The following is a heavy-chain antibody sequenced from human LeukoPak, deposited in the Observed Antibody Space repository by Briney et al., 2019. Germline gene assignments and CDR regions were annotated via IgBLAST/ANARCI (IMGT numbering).Heavy chain of an antibody. CDR3: ARDYGDYLGYAFDI. J-gene: IGHJ3*02. CDR2: INPNSGGT. D-gene: IGHD4-17*01. V-gene: IGHV1-2*02. Sequence: ASVKVSCKASGYTFTGYYMHWVRQAPGQGVEWMGWINPNSGGTNYAQKFQGRVTMTRDTSISTAYMELSRLRSDDTAVYYCARDYGDYLGYAFDIWGQGTMVTVSS. CDR1: GYTFTGYY.